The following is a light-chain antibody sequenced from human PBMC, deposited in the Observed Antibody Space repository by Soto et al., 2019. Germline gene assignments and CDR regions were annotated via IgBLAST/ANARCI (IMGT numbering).Light chain of an antibody. CDR3: QQGFRTPPT. V-gene: IGKV1-39*01. CDR2: SAS. J-gene: IGKJ4*01. CDR1: QDINIY. Sequence: DIQMTQSPSSLSASVGDRVTITCRASQDINIYLHWYQQKPGRAPKLLINSASTLQGGIPSRFSGSGSGTDFTLTISSLQPDDFATYFCQQGFRTPPTFGGGNKVEVK.